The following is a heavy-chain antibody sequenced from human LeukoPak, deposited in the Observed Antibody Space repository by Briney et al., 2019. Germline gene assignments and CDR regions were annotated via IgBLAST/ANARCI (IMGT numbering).Heavy chain of an antibody. CDR1: GYTFTSYG. Sequence: ASVKVSCKASGYTFTSYGISWVRLAPGQGLEWMGWISAYNGNTNYAQKLQGRVTMTTDTSTSTAYMELRSLRSDDTAVYYCARFVSGRSGYYDFWSGFSHWSQGTLVTVSS. CDR2: ISAYNGNT. J-gene: IGHJ4*02. D-gene: IGHD3-3*01. CDR3: ARFVSGRSGYYDFWSGFSH. V-gene: IGHV1-18*01.